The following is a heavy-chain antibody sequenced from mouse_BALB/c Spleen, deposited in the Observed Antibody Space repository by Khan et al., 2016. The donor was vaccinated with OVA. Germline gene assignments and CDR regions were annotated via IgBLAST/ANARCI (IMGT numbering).Heavy chain of an antibody. V-gene: IGHV1-76*01. CDR2: IYPGTDNS. Sequence: QVQLKQSGAELVRPGASVKLSCKTSGYTFTSYWIHWVKQRSGQGLEWIARIYPGTDNSYYNEKFKDKATLTADKSSSTAYMQLSSLKSEDSDVYVFAREEALYHFDHWGQGTTLTFAA. J-gene: IGHJ2*01. CDR1: GYTFTSYW. D-gene: IGHD3-2*02. CDR3: AREEALYHFDH.